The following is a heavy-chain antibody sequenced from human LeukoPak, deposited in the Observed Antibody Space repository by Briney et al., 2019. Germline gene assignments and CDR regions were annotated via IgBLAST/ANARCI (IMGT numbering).Heavy chain of an antibody. V-gene: IGHV3-7*01. J-gene: IGHJ4*02. D-gene: IGHD2-15*01. Sequence: GGSLRLSCAASGFVFSNHWMTWVRQAPGKELEWVANINERGSETYYADYVKGRFTISRDNTKKSLFLQLNSLGVEDTATYYCAKDYSFSNFNWGQGTLVTVSS. CDR1: GFVFSNHW. CDR3: AKDYSFSNFN. CDR2: INERGSET.